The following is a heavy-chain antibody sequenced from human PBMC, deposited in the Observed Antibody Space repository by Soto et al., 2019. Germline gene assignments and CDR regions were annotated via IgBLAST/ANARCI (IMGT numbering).Heavy chain of an antibody. D-gene: IGHD3-16*01. V-gene: IGHV1-24*01. Sequence: ASVKVSCKVSGYTLTELSMHWVRQAPGKGLEWMGGFDPEDGETIYAQKFQGRVTMTEDTSTDTAYMELSSLRSEDTAVYYCATSSLMITFGGVNPGSISYYYYGMDVWGQGTTVTVS. J-gene: IGHJ6*02. CDR2: FDPEDGET. CDR3: ATSSLMITFGGVNPGSISYYYYGMDV. CDR1: GYTLTELS.